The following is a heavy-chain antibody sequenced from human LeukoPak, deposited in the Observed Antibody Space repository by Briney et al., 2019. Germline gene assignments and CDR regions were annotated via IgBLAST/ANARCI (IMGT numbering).Heavy chain of an antibody. D-gene: IGHD3-22*01. V-gene: IGHV3-21*01. CDR2: ISSSSSYI. CDR1: GFTFSSYS. CDR3: ARDISGYYHTGYFDY. Sequence: GGSLRLSCAASGFTFSSYSMNWVRQAPGNGLEWVSSISSSSSYIYYADSVKGRFTISRDNAKNSLYLQMNSLRAEDTAVYYCARDISGYYHTGYFDYWGQGTLVTVSS. J-gene: IGHJ4*02.